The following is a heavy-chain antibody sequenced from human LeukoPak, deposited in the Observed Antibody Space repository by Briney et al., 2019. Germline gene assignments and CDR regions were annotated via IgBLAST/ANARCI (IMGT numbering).Heavy chain of an antibody. D-gene: IGHD4-17*01. CDR1: GFAVSRNY. CDR2: IYSGGST. Sequence: GGSLRLSCAASGFAVSRNYMSWVRQAPGKGLEWVSLIYSGGSTYYADSVKGRFTISRDNSKNTLYLQMNSLRAEDTAVYYCASQSTVTASAPLDYWGQGTLVTVSP. CDR3: ASQSTVTASAPLDY. J-gene: IGHJ4*02. V-gene: IGHV3-66*04.